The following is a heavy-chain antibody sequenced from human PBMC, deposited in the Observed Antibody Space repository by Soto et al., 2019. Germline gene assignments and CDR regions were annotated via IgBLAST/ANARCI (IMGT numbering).Heavy chain of an antibody. CDR3: ARDKITGLFDY. CDR2: NNHSGSA. D-gene: IGHD2-8*02. V-gene: IGHV4-34*01. CDR1: GGSFSGYY. Sequence: QVQLQQWGAGLLKPSETLSLTCAVYGGSFSGYYWTWIRQPPGTGLEWIGENNHSGSANYNPSLKSRVTISVDTSKNQFSLKLTSVTAADTAVYYCARDKITGLFDYWGQGTLFTVSS. J-gene: IGHJ4*02.